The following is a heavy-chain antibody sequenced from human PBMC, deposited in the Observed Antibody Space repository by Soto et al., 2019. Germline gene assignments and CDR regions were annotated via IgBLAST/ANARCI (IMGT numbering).Heavy chain of an antibody. D-gene: IGHD1-26*01. CDR1: GFTFSSFSSYA. CDR3: ARDLGGSSDY. Sequence: PGGSLRLSCAASGFTFSSFSSYAMHWVRQAPGKGLEWVALISSDGSDKYYADSVKGRFIISRDNSKNTLYLQMNSLRAEDTAVYYCARDLGGSSDYWGQGTLVTVSS. V-gene: IGHV3-30-3*01. CDR2: ISSDGSDK. J-gene: IGHJ4*02.